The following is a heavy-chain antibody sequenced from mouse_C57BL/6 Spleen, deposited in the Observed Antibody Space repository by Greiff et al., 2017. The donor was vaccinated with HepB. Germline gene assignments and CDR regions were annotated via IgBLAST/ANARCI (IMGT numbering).Heavy chain of an antibody. CDR1: GYAFSSSW. V-gene: IGHV1-82*01. CDR2: IYPGDGDT. Sequence: QVQLQQSGPELVKPGASVKISCKASGYAFSSSWMNWVKQRPGKGLEWIGRIYPGDGDTNYNGKFKGKATLTADKSSSTAYMQLSSLTSEDSAVYFCAREGDYDYFAWFAYWGQGTLVTVSA. CDR3: AREGDYDYFAWFAY. J-gene: IGHJ3*01. D-gene: IGHD2-4*01.